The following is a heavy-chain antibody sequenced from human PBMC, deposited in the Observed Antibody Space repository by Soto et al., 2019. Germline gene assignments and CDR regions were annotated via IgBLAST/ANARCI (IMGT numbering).Heavy chain of an antibody. CDR1: GGTFSSYT. CDR2: IIPILGIA. D-gene: IGHD3-22*01. CDR3: ARSEYDSSGYSYYYYYYGMDV. J-gene: IGHJ6*02. Sequence: SVKVSCTASGGTFSSYTISWVRQAPGQGLEWMGRIIPILGIANYAQKFQGRVTITADKSTSTAYMELSSLRSEDTAVYYCARSEYDSSGYSYYYYYYGMDVWGQGTTVTVSS. V-gene: IGHV1-69*02.